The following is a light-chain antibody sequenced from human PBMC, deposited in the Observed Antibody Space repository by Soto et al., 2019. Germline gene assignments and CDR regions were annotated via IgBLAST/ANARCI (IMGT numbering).Light chain of an antibody. CDR1: QSVAGSY. CDR3: QQYGSSPPWT. V-gene: IGKV3-20*01. J-gene: IGKJ1*01. CDR2: DAS. Sequence: EIVLTQSPGTLSLSPGERATLSCRASQSVAGSYLAWYQQKPDQAPRLLIYDASSRATGIPDRFGGSGSGTDFTLTISRLEPEDFAVYYCQQYGSSPPWTFGRGTKVEIK.